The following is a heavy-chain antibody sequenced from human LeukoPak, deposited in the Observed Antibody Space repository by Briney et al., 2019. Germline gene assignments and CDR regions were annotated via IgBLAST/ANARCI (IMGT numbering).Heavy chain of an antibody. J-gene: IGHJ4*02. CDR3: VKDRSDNSSWYLGDY. V-gene: IGHV3-23*01. D-gene: IGHD6-13*01. CDR2: ISGTGGST. Sequence: GGSLRLSCAASGFTFSSYAMSWVRQAPGKGLEWVSAISGTGGSTYYADSVKGRLTISRDNSKNTLYLQMNGLRAEDTAIYYCVKDRSDNSSWYLGDYWGQGTLVAVSS. CDR1: GFTFSSYA.